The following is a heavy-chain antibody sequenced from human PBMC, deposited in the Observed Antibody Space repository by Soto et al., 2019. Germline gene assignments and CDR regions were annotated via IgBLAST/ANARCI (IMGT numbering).Heavy chain of an antibody. CDR3: AKVSSAWYAGFFDL. CDR1: GFTFNRHA. D-gene: IGHD2-8*01. J-gene: IGHJ4*02. CDR2: LSDSGGSI. V-gene: IGHV3-23*01. Sequence: EVQLLESGGGLVQPGGSLRLSCTASGFTFNRHAMTWVRQAPGKWLEWVSGLSDSGGSIYYADSVKGRFTISRDNSMNTLYLQMNTLRAEDTSVYYCAKVSSAWYAGFFDLWGQGTLVTVSS.